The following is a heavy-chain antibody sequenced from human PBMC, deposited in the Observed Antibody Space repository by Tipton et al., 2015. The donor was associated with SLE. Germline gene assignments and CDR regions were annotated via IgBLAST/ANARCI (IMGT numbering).Heavy chain of an antibody. CDR3: ARGHSDFWSGYYAFDI. D-gene: IGHD3-3*01. Sequence: RSLRLSCAASGFTFSSYAMHWVRQAPGKGLEWVAVISYDGSNKYYADSVKGRFTISRDNSKNTLYLQMNSLRAEDTAVYYCARGHSDFWSGYYAFDIWGQGTMVTVSS. J-gene: IGHJ3*02. CDR2: ISYDGSNK. CDR1: GFTFSSYA. V-gene: IGHV3-30-3*01.